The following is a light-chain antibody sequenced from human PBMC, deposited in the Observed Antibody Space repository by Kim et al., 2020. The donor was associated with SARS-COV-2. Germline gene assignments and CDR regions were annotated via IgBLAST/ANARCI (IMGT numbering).Light chain of an antibody. J-gene: IGKJ4*01. CDR2: GAS. CDR1: QSVSSN. Sequence: EIVMTQSPATLSLSPGERATLSCRASQSVSSNLAWYQQKPGQAPRLLIYGASTRATGIPGRFSGSGSGTEFTLTISSLQSEDFAVYYCQQHSNWPLTFGAGTKVDIK. CDR3: QQHSNWPLT. V-gene: IGKV3-15*01.